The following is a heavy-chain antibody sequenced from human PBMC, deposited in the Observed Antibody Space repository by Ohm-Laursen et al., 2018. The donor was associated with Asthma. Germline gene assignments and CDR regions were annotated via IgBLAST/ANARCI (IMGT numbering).Heavy chain of an antibody. D-gene: IGHD2-2*01. J-gene: IGHJ6*02. CDR2: INHSGST. V-gene: IGHV4-34*01. CDR3: ASRCSSTSCYVDYYGMDV. Sequence: LSLTCVVYGGSFSGYYWSWIRQPPGKGLEWIGEINHSGSTNYNPSLKSRVTISVDTSKNQFSLKLSSVTAADTAVYYCASRCSSTSCYVDYYGMDVWGQGTTVTVSS. CDR1: GGSFSGYY.